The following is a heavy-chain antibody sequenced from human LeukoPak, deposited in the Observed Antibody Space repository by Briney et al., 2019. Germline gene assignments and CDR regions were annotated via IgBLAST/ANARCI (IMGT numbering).Heavy chain of an antibody. J-gene: IGHJ4*02. CDR2: IASDGSST. CDR1: GFDFSSNW. CDR3: ARGRPHGNDY. V-gene: IGHV3-74*01. D-gene: IGHD4-23*01. Sequence: GGSLRLSCAASGFDFSSNWMNWVRQAPGKGLVWVSRIASDGSSTTYADSVKGRFSISRDNAKNTLYLQMNSLRVEDTAVYYCARGRPHGNDYWGQGTLVTVSS.